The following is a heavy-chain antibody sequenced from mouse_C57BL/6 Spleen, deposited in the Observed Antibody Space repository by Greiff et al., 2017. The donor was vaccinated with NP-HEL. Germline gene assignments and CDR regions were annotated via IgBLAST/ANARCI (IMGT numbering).Heavy chain of an antibody. D-gene: IGHD2-4*01. CDR1: GFSLTSYG. CDR3: ARDYDYDEDYAMDY. Sequence: VQLVESGPGLVAPSQSLSITCTVSGFSLTSYGVHWVRQPPGKGLEWLVVIWSDGSTTYNSALKSRLSISKDNSKSQVFLKMNSLQTDDTAMYYCARDYDYDEDYAMDYWGQGTSVTVSS. J-gene: IGHJ4*01. V-gene: IGHV2-6*03. CDR2: IWSDGST.